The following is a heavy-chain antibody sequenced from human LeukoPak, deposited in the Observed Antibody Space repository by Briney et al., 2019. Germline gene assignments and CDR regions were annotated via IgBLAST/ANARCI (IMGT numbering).Heavy chain of an antibody. CDR1: GFTFGDYA. CDR2: IRSKAYGGTT. D-gene: IGHD5-24*01. Sequence: SLRLSCAASGFTFGDYAMSWVRQAPGKGLEWVGFIRSKAYGGTTEYAASVRGRFTISRDDSKSIAYLQMNSLKTEDTAVYYCTRGDGSYFDYWGQGTLVTVSS. V-gene: IGHV3-49*04. J-gene: IGHJ4*02. CDR3: TRGDGSYFDY.